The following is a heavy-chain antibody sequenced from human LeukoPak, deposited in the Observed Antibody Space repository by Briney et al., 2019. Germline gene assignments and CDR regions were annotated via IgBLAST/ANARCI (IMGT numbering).Heavy chain of an antibody. CDR2: ITRSSGAI. D-gene: IGHD3-3*02. J-gene: IGHJ5*02. CDR1: GLTFSSYG. Sequence: GGSLRLSCAVSGLTFSSYGMNWVRLAPGKGLEWVAYITRSSGAIYYADSVKGRFSISRDNAKNSLYLQMNSLRVEDTALYYCARDKENTFSNNWFDPWGQGTLVTVSS. CDR3: ARDKENTFSNNWFDP. V-gene: IGHV3-48*04.